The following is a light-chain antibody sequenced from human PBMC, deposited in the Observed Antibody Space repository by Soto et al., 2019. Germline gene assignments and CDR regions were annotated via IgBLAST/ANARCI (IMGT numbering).Light chain of an antibody. CDR2: DAS. Sequence: DIQMTQSPSTLSASVGDRVTITCRTSQSITSWLAWYQQQPGKAPKLLIYDASSLQSGVPSRFSGSGSETEFTLTISSLQPEDFATYYCQQYNSYSFGPGTKVDIK. CDR3: QQYNSYS. V-gene: IGKV1-5*01. J-gene: IGKJ3*01. CDR1: QSITSW.